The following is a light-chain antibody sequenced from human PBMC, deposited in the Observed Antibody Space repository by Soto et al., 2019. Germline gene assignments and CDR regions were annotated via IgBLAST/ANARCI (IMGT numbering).Light chain of an antibody. CDR1: QSISSY. CDR2: AAS. CDR3: QQSYSTPWT. Sequence: DIQMTQSPPSLSASVGDRVTITCRASQSISSYLNWYQQKPGKAPKLLIYAASSLQSGVPSRFSGSESGTDFTLTISSLQPEDFATYYCQQSYSTPWTFGQGTKVDIK. V-gene: IGKV1-39*01. J-gene: IGKJ1*01.